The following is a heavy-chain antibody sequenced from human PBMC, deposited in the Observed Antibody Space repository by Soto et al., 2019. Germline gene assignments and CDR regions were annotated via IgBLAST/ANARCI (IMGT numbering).Heavy chain of an antibody. V-gene: IGHV2-5*02. D-gene: IGHD2-21*02. CDR1: GFSLSTGGVG. Sequence: QITLKESGPTLVKPTQTLTLTCTFSGFSLSTGGVGVGWIRQPPGEALEWLALIYWDNDKRYSPSLKSRLTITKDASKNQXXLXMNXMDPVDTATYYCAHSRCGGDCLQSYSSHYYYGMDVWGQGTTVTVSS. CDR3: AHSRCGGDCLQSYSSHYYYGMDV. CDR2: IYWDNDK. J-gene: IGHJ6*02.